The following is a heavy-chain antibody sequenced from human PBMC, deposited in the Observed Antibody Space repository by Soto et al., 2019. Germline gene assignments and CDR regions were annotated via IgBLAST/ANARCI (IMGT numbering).Heavy chain of an antibody. V-gene: IGHV1-18*01. J-gene: IGHJ6*04. CDR1: GYRFTTFG. D-gene: IGHD3-10*01. CDR2: INPYNGNT. Sequence: QVQLVQSGGEVKKPGASVRVSCEASGYRFTTFGISWVRQAPGQGLEWMAWINPYNGNTNYAQRVQDRVIVTADTSSNTAFMELTSLRFDDTAVYYCAGSPRISRAGDVWGNGTTVTVSS. CDR3: AGSPRISRAGDV.